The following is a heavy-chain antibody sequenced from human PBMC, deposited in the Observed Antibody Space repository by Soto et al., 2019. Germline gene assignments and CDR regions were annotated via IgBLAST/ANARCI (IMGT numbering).Heavy chain of an antibody. D-gene: IGHD5-12*01. V-gene: IGHV5-51*01. Sequence: GESLKISCKGSGYSFTSYWIGWVRQMPGKGLEWMGIIYPGDSDTRYSPSLQGQVTISADKSISTAYLQWSSLKASDTAMYYCASNRGYSGYDRPNYYYYYGMDVWGQGTTVTVSS. J-gene: IGHJ6*02. CDR3: ASNRGYSGYDRPNYYYYYGMDV. CDR2: IYPGDSDT. CDR1: GYSFTSYW.